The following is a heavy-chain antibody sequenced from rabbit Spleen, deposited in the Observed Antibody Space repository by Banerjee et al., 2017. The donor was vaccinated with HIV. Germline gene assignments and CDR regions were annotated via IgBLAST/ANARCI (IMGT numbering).Heavy chain of an antibody. V-gene: IGHV1S45*01. CDR3: ASSGAGDSYGVGLNF. CDR1: GFPFSSSDY. Sequence: QEQLVESGGGLVKPGASLTLTCKASGFPFSSSDYMCWVRQAPGKGLEWISCIAGSGSAFTYSATWAKGRFTCSKASSTTVTLQMTSLTAADTATYFCASSGAGDSYGVGLNFWGPGTLVTVS. J-gene: IGHJ4*01. CDR2: IAGSGSAFT. D-gene: IGHD6-1*01.